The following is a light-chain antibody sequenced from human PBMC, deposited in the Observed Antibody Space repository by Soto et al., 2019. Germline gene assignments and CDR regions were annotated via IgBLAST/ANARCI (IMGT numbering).Light chain of an antibody. Sequence: DIQMTQSPSTLSASVGDRVTITCRASQSINIWLAWYQQKPGKAPKLLIYDASSLQSGVPSRFRGSTSGTEFTLTISSLQPEDFASYYCQKLDNFPLTFGQGTRLEIK. CDR2: DAS. CDR1: QSINIW. CDR3: QKLDNFPLT. V-gene: IGKV1-5*01. J-gene: IGKJ5*01.